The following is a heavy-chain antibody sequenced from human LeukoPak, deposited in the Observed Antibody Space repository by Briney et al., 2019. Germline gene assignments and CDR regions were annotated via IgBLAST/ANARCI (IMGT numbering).Heavy chain of an antibody. Sequence: PGGSLRLSCAASGFTFSNAWMSWVRQAPGKGLEWVGRIKSKTDGGTTDYAAPVKGRFTISRDDSKNTLYLQMNSLKTEDTAVYYCTTDIWVLIVGATARQGDVWGKGTTVTVSS. CDR2: IKSKTDGGTT. V-gene: IGHV3-15*01. D-gene: IGHD1-26*01. J-gene: IGHJ6*04. CDR3: TTDIWVLIVGATARQGDV. CDR1: GFTFSNAW.